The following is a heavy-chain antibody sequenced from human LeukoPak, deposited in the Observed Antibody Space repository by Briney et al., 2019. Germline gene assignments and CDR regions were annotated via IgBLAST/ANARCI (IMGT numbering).Heavy chain of an antibody. Sequence: GDFLKISCQASGYSFTDYWIGWVRQMPGKGVEWVGIIYPGDSDTRYSPSFHGQVGSSADKSISTAYLQWNSLKASDTAMYYCVKHETGTTDYYYYSMDVRGKGTTVIVSS. V-gene: IGHV5-51*01. CDR3: VKHETGTTDYYYYSMDV. D-gene: IGHD1-1*01. CDR2: IYPGDSDT. CDR1: GYSFTDYW. J-gene: IGHJ6*04.